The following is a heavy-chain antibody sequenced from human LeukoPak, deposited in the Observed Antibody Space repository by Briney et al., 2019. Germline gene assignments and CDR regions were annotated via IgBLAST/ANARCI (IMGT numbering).Heavy chain of an antibody. Sequence: PSETLSLTCAVSGGSISSSNCWSWVRPPPGKGLEWIGEIYHSGSTNYNPSLKSRVTISVDKSKNQFSLKLSSVTAADTAVYYCARFHPITGTTADRNFDYWGQGTLVTVSS. CDR3: ARFHPITGTTADRNFDY. D-gene: IGHD1-20*01. CDR2: IYHSGST. V-gene: IGHV4-4*02. J-gene: IGHJ4*02. CDR1: GGSISSSNC.